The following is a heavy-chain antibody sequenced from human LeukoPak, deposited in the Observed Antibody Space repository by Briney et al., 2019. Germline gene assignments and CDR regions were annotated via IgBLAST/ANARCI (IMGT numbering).Heavy chain of an antibody. J-gene: IGHJ5*02. CDR3: ARIHGSGSYNNWFDP. D-gene: IGHD3-10*01. CDR2: LYQSGST. CDR1: GYSISSGYY. V-gene: IGHV4-38-2*02. Sequence: SETLSLTCTVSGYSISSGYYWGWIRPPPGEGLEWIGSLYQSGSTYYNPSVKSRVTISLDTSKNHVSLKLSSVTAADTAVYYCARIHGSGSYNNWFDPWGQGTLVTVSS.